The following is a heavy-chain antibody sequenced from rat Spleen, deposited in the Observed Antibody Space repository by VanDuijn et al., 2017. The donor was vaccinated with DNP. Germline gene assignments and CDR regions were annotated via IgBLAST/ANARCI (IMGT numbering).Heavy chain of an antibody. D-gene: IGHD5-1*01. V-gene: IGHV5-31*01. J-gene: IGHJ1*01. CDR1: GFTFNSYW. Sequence: EVQLVGSGGDLVQPGRSLKVSCVGSGFTFNSYWMAWIRQVPGKGLEWVASVTSSGGSTYYPDSVKGRFIISRDNARNTLYLQMNSLRSEDTATYYCARGSGTYYWYFDFWGPGTMVTVSS. CDR2: VTSSGGST. CDR3: ARGSGTYYWYFDF.